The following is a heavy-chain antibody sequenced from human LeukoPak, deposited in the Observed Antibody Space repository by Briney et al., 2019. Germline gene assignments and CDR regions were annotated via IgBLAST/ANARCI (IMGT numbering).Heavy chain of an antibody. V-gene: IGHV4-39*07. CDR2: INHSGST. J-gene: IGHJ6*02. Sequence: SETLSLTCTVSGGSVSSGSYYWSWIRQPPGKGLEWIGEINHSGSTNYNPSLKSRVTISVDTSKNQFSLKLSSVTAADTAVYYCARGPRGMDVWGQGTTVAVSS. CDR1: GGSVSSGSYY. CDR3: ARGPRGMDV.